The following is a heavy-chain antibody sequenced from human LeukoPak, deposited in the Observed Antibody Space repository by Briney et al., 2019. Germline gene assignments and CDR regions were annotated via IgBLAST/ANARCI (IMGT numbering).Heavy chain of an antibody. CDR2: INPNSGGT. CDR3: AGEYCRGGRCNQAFEY. Sequence: ASVKVSCKASGYTFTGYYMHWVRQAPGQGLEWMGWINPNSGGTNYAQKFQGRVTMTRDTSISTVYMELSSLRSDDAALYYCAGEYCRGGRCNQAFEYWGQGTLVTLSS. V-gene: IGHV1-2*02. D-gene: IGHD2-15*01. CDR1: GYTFTGYY. J-gene: IGHJ4*02.